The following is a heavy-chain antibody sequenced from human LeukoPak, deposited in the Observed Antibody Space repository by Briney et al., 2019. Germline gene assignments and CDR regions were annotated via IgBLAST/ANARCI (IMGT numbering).Heavy chain of an antibody. Sequence: GGSLSLSCAASGFPFSAYWMHWVRQVPGKGLVWVSRTNSDGTTTNYADSVKGRFTISRDNAKNTLYLQMNSLRAEDTAVYYCARETISVVPAALYWGQGTLVTVSS. CDR2: TNSDGTTT. J-gene: IGHJ4*02. V-gene: IGHV3-74*01. CDR1: GFPFSAYW. CDR3: ARETISVVPAALY. D-gene: IGHD2-2*01.